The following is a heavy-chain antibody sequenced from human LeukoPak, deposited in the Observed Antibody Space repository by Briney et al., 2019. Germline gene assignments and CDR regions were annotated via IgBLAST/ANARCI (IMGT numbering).Heavy chain of an antibody. CDR1: GGSISSYY. CDR2: IYYSGST. V-gene: IGHV4-59*01. D-gene: IGHD6-13*01. Sequence: KPSETLSLTCTVSGGSISSYYWSWIRQPPGKGLEWIGYIYYSGSTNYNPSLKSRVTISVDTSKNRFSLKLSSVTAADTAVYYCARVVQQLVWFDPWGQGTLVTVSS. J-gene: IGHJ5*02. CDR3: ARVVQQLVWFDP.